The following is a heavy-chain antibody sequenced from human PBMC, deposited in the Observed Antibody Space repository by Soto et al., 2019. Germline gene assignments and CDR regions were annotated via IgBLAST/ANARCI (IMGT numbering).Heavy chain of an antibody. V-gene: IGHV1-69*02. Sequence: SVKVSCKDSGYTFTSYYMHWVRQAPGQGLEWMGRINPILGIANYAQKFQGRVTITADKSTSTAYMELSSLRSEDTAVYYCAFDILTGYYTKHADYYMDVWGKGTTVTVSS. CDR3: AFDILTGYYTKHADYYMDV. J-gene: IGHJ6*03. D-gene: IGHD3-9*01. CDR1: GYTFTSYY. CDR2: INPILGIA.